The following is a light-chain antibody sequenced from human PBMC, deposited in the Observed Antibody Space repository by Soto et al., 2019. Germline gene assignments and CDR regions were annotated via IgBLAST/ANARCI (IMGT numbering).Light chain of an antibody. CDR3: QQYYQYPRT. Sequence: AIRVTQSPSSISASTGDRVTITCRASQEISPFLAWYQQRPGKAPNLLLYASSTSKSGVPSRFSGSGSGTDFTLTISNLQSEDSATYFCQQYYQYPRTFGQGTKVEIK. J-gene: IGKJ1*01. CDR2: ASS. V-gene: IGKV1-8*01. CDR1: QEISPF.